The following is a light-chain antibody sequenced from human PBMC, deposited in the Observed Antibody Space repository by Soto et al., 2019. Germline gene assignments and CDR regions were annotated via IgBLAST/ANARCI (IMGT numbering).Light chain of an antibody. CDR3: SSYTTSSTL. J-gene: IGLJ2*01. V-gene: IGLV2-14*01. CDR1: SSDVGGYNY. Sequence: QSVLTQPASVSGSPGQSITISCTGTSSDVGGYNYVSWYQQHPGKAPKLMIYEVNKRPSGVSNRFSGSKSGNTASLTISGLQTEDEADYYCSSYTTSSTLFGGGTQLTVL. CDR2: EVN.